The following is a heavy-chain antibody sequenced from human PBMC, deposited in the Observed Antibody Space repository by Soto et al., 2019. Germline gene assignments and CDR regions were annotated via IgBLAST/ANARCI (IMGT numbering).Heavy chain of an antibody. Sequence: EVQLMESGGGLTQPGGSLRLSCETTEFTVSNNYMSWVRQAPGKGLEWVSVIYSSGRTKYADSVKGRFTLSRDDSKNTLYPQKDSPRVQEKAVDLCAKSPGRLDYYDYGMDVWGQGTTVIVSS. V-gene: IGHV3-53*01. CDR1: EFTVSNNY. J-gene: IGHJ6*02. CDR2: IYSSGRT. CDR3: AKSPGRLDYYDYGMDV. D-gene: IGHD3-10*01.